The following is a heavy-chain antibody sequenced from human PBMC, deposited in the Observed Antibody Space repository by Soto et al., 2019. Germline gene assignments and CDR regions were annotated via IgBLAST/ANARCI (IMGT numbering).Heavy chain of an antibody. Sequence: ASVKVSCKASGVTFSSYAISWVRQAPGQGLEWMGGIIPIFGTANYAQKFQGRVTITADESTSTAYMELSSLRSEDTAVYYCARGARYYYYYGMDVWGQGTTVTVSS. CDR3: ARGARYYYYYGMDV. J-gene: IGHJ6*02. V-gene: IGHV1-69*13. CDR2: IIPIFGTA. CDR1: GVTFSSYA.